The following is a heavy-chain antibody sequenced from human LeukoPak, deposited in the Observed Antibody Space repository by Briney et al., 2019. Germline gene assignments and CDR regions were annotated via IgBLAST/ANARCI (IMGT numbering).Heavy chain of an antibody. CDR2: IYHSGST. CDR3: ARSYSSSSPPDY. D-gene: IGHD6-6*01. CDR1: GGSISSGGYY. Sequence: SETLSLTCTVSGGSISSGGYYWSWIRQPPGKGLEWIGYIYHSGSTYYNPSLKSRVTISVDRSKNQFSLKLSSVTAADTAVYYCARSYSSSSPPDYWGQGTLVTVSS. J-gene: IGHJ4*02. V-gene: IGHV4-30-2*01.